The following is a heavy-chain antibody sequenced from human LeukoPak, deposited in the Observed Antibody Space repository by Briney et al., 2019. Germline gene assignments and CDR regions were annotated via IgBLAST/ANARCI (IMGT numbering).Heavy chain of an antibody. CDR2: IYHTGST. CDR1: GGSISSGGYS. D-gene: IGHD3-10*01. CDR3: ARARSGRGWFDP. V-gene: IGHV4-30-2*01. Sequence: TAQTLSPTCAVSGGSISSGGYSWSWIRQPPGKGLEWIGYIYHTGSTYYNPSLKSRVTISVDRSKNQFSLKLSSVTAADTAVYYCARARSGRGWFDPWGQGTLVTVSS. J-gene: IGHJ5*02.